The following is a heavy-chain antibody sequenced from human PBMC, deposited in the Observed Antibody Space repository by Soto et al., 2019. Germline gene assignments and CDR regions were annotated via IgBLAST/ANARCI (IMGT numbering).Heavy chain of an antibody. D-gene: IGHD3-22*01. CDR3: ATSPDSSIGNYFDY. CDR2: IYYSGST. V-gene: IGHV4-31*03. Sequence: SETLSLTCTVSGGSISSGGYYWSWIRQHPGKGLEWIGYIYYSGSTYYNPSLKSRVTISVDTSKNQFSLKLSSVTAADTAVYYCATSPDSSIGNYFDYWGQGTLVTVSS. J-gene: IGHJ4*02. CDR1: GGSISSGGYY.